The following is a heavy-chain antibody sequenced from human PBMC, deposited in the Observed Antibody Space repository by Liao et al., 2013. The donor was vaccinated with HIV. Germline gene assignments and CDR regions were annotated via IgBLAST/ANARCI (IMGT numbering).Heavy chain of an antibody. V-gene: IGHV4-34*01. CDR3: VRGRRATRYWYFDL. CDR1: GGSFSGYY. CDR2: VIHTGGT. J-gene: IGHJ2*01. Sequence: QVQLRQWGTGLLKPSESLSLTCAFYGGSFSGYYWSWIRQPPGKGLEWIGEVIHTGGTNYNTSLMSRLNISVDTSKSQFSLMLNSVTAADTAIYYCVRGRRATRYWYFDLWGRGTQVTVSS. D-gene: IGHD1-1*01.